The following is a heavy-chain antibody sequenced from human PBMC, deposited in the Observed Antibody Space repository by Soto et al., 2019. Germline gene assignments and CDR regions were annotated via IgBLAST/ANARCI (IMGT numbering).Heavy chain of an antibody. D-gene: IGHD1-1*01. CDR1: GYTFTTYS. CDR2: INPSGGST. CDR3: ARHLGYNYVTFAY. Sequence: ASVKLSCKASGYTFTTYSIHWVRQAPGQGLEWMGMINPSGGSTTYAQKFQGRVTMTRDTSTSTVHMELSSLRSEDTAVYYCARHLGYNYVTFAYGGQGAVETVSS. V-gene: IGHV1-46*01. J-gene: IGHJ4*02.